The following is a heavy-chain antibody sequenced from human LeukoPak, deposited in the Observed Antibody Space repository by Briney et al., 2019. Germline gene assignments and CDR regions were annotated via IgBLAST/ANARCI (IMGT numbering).Heavy chain of an antibody. CDR3: AKDAGTSGWFDS. CDR2: INPNSGGT. D-gene: IGHD6-19*01. J-gene: IGHJ5*01. Sequence: ASVKVSCKASGYTFAAYYIHWLRQAPGQGLEWIGWINPNSGGTNYAQKFQGRVTMTRDPSISTAYMELSRLTSDDTTVYFCAKDAGTSGWFDSWGQGTLVTVSS. CDR1: GYTFAAYY. V-gene: IGHV1-2*02.